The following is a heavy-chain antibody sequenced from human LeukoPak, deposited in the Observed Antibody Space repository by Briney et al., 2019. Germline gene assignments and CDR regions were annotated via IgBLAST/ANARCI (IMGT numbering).Heavy chain of an antibody. J-gene: IGHJ3*01. CDR1: GYSFTSYW. V-gene: IGHV5-10-1*01. CDR2: IDPSDSYT. CDR3: ARPNITSYYDSRGYDAFDV. D-gene: IGHD3-22*01. Sequence: GESLRISCKSSGYSFTSYWISWVRQMPGKGLEWMGRIDPSDSYTNYSPSFQGYVTISADKSISTAYLQWSSLKASDTAMYYCARPNITSYYDSRGYDAFDVWGQGTMVTVSS.